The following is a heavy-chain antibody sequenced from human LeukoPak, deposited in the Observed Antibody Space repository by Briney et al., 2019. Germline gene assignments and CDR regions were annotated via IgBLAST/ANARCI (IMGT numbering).Heavy chain of an antibody. J-gene: IGHJ4*02. CDR3: ARDLSGVTGYTYGRGIDY. CDR2: IKQDGSEK. D-gene: IGHD5-18*01. Sequence: PGGSLRLSCAASGFTFSSYSMSWVRQAPGKGLEWVANIKQDGSEKYYVDSVKGRFTISRDNAKKSLYLQMNSLRAEDTAVYYCARDLSGVTGYTYGRGIDYWGQGTLVTVSS. V-gene: IGHV3-7*01. CDR1: GFTFSSYS.